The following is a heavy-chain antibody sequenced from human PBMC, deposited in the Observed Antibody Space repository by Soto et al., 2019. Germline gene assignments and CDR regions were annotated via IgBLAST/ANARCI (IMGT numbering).Heavy chain of an antibody. CDR2: IYYSGST. Sequence: SETLSLTCTVSSGSISSSSYYWGWIRQPPGKGLEWIGSIYYSGSTYYNPSLKSRVTISVDTSKNQFSLKLSSVTAADTAVYYCASAPDGYNSEYYFDYWGQGTLVTVSS. J-gene: IGHJ4*02. V-gene: IGHV4-39*01. D-gene: IGHD5-12*01. CDR3: ASAPDGYNSEYYFDY. CDR1: SGSISSSSYY.